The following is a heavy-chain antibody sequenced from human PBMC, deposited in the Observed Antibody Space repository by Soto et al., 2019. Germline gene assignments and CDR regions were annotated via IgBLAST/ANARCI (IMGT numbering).Heavy chain of an antibody. CDR3: AREGDDSKRNHAFDI. J-gene: IGHJ3*02. D-gene: IGHD3-16*01. CDR1: GFTVSSNY. CDR2: IYSGGST. V-gene: IGHV3-66*01. Sequence: EVQLVESGGGLVQPGGSLRLSCAASGFTVSSNYMSWVRQAPGKGLEWVSVIYSGGSTYYADSVKGRFTISSDHSKNTLYLPMNSLSAAATAVYSCAREGDDSKRNHAFDIWGQGTMVTVSS.